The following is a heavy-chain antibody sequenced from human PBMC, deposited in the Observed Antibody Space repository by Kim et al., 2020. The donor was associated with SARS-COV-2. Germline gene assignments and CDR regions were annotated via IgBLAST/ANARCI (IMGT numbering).Heavy chain of an antibody. CDR3: AKDRKWRGTKYYYYYGMDV. V-gene: IGHV3-30*18. CDR2: ISYDGSNK. Sequence: GGSLRLSCAASGFTFSSYGMHWVRQAPGKGLEWVAVISYDGSNKYYADSVKGRFTISRDNSKNTLYLQMNSLRAEDTAVYYCAKDRKWRGTKYYYYYGMDVWGQGTTVTVSS. CDR1: GFTFSSYG. D-gene: IGHD3-16*01. J-gene: IGHJ6*02.